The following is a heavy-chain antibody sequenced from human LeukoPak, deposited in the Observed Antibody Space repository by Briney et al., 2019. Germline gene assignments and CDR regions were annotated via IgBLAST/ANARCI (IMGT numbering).Heavy chain of an antibody. J-gene: IGHJ3*02. V-gene: IGHV3-30-3*01. CDR1: GFTFSNYF. CDR3: ARERQDTIIHSGAFDI. Sequence: GGSLSLSCAASGFTFSNYFMHWVRQAPGKGLEWVADIANNGSHTFYAESEKGRFTISRDNSKNTLYLQMNSLRVEDTAVYFCARERQDTIIHSGAFDIWGQGTMVTVSS. CDR2: IANNGSHT. D-gene: IGHD3-10*01.